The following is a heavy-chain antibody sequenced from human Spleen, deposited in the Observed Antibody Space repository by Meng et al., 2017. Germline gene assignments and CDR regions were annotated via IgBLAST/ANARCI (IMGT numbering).Heavy chain of an antibody. Sequence: GGSLRLSCEGSGFTFSNAYMTWVRQVPGKRLEWFGRIKSKPDGETIDYAAPVKGRFTISRDDSKNTVYLQMNSLKSEDTAVYYCSGHLDYWGQGTLVTVSS. D-gene: IGHD5-12*01. J-gene: IGHJ4*02. V-gene: IGHV3-15*01. CDR1: GFTFSNAY. CDR3: SGHLDY. CDR2: IKSKPDGETI.